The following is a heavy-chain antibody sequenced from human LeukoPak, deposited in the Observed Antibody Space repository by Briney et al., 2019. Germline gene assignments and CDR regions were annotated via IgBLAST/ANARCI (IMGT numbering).Heavy chain of an antibody. V-gene: IGHV4-4*02. J-gene: IGHJ4*02. CDR3: ARDPQGDASQAFDY. D-gene: IGHD3-16*01. CDR1: GGPINTNW. Sequence: TSGTLSLTCAVSGGPINTNWWSWVRQPPGMGLEWIGEIHHSGITHYNPSLKSRVTISLDKSKNQLSLNLNSVTAADTAVYYCARDPQGDASQAFDYWGQGTLVTVSS. CDR2: IHHSGIT.